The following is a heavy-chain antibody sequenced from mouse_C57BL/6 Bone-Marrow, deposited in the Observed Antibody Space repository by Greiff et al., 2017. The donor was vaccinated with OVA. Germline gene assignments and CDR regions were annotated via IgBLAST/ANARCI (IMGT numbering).Heavy chain of an antibody. CDR1: GFSFNTYA. Sequence: EVKVVESGGGLVQPKGSLKLSCAASGFSFNTYAMNWVRQAPGKGLEWVARIRRKSNNYATYYADSVKDRFTISRDDSESMLYLQMNNLKTEDTAMYYCVSSHYYGSSSPFAYWGQGTLVTVSA. CDR2: IRRKSNNYAT. J-gene: IGHJ3*01. V-gene: IGHV10-1*01. CDR3: VSSHYYGSSSPFAY. D-gene: IGHD1-1*01.